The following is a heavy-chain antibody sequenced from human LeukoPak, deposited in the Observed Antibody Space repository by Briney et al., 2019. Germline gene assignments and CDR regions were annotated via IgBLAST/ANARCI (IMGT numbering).Heavy chain of an antibody. CDR3: ARVGYYYDSSGYYYPS. V-gene: IGHV1-2*02. Sequence: ASVKVSCKASGYTFTGYYMHWVRQDPGQGLEWMGWINPNSGGTNYAQKFQGRVTMTRDTSISTAYMELSRLRSDDTAVYYCARVGYYYDSSGYYYPSWGQGTLVTVSS. J-gene: IGHJ5*02. D-gene: IGHD3-22*01. CDR2: INPNSGGT. CDR1: GYTFTGYY.